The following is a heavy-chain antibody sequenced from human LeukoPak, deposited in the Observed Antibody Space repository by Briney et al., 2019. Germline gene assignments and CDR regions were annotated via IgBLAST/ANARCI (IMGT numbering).Heavy chain of an antibody. CDR2: IYYSGST. J-gene: IGHJ5*02. Sequence: SETLSLTCTVSGGSISSSSYYWGWIRQPPGKGLEWIGSIYYSGSTYYNPSLKSRVTISVDTSKNQFSLKLSSVTAADTAVYYCARGTDDYGDINNWFDPWGQGTLVTVSS. CDR1: GGSISSSSYY. CDR3: ARGTDDYGDINNWFDP. D-gene: IGHD4-17*01. V-gene: IGHV4-39*01.